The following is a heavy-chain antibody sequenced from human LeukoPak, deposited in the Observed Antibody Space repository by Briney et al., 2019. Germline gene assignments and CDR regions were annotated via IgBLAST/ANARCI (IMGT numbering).Heavy chain of an antibody. Sequence: ASVKVSCKASGYTFTSYDINWVRQATGQRLEWMGWMNPNSGNTGYAQKFQGRVTMTRNTSISTAYMELSSLRSEDTAVYYCARARYYYDSSGYPDYWGQGTLVTVSS. CDR2: MNPNSGNT. V-gene: IGHV1-8*01. CDR1: GYTFTSYD. J-gene: IGHJ4*02. D-gene: IGHD3-22*01. CDR3: ARARYYYDSSGYPDY.